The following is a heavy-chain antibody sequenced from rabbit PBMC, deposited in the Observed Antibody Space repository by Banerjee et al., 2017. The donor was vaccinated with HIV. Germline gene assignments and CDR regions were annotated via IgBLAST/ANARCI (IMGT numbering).Heavy chain of an antibody. J-gene: IGHJ4*01. D-gene: IGHD5-1*01. CDR3: ASDTAHHGSYFFVS. CDR2: IDGVSSAIT. CDR1: GSSFRSSYW. Sequence: QQQLEESGGGLVKPEGSLTRTGTASGSSFRSSYWIFGCRQAPGQGLEWIACIDGVSSAITYYENWLKARFTTSKTSPSPMSLQLTTPTAAPTPPYFSASDTAHHGSYFFVSSGPRSLVSIS. V-gene: IGHV1S45*01.